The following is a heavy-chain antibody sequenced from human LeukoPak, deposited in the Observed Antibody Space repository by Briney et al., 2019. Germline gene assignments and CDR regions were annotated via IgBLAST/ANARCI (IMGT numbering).Heavy chain of an antibody. CDR1: GGPISPYF. Sequence: SETLSLTCTVSGGPISPYFWSWIRQPPGKGLEWIGYNSYTGSTIYSPSLKSRVTISVDTSKNQFSLQLTSVTAADTAVYYCARDDYRGVTNFDPWGQGTLVTVSS. J-gene: IGHJ5*02. CDR2: NSYTGST. D-gene: IGHD3-10*01. CDR3: ARDDYRGVTNFDP. V-gene: IGHV4-59*01.